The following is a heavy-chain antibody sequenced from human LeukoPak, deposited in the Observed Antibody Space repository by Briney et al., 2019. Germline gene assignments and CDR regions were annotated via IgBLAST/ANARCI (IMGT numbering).Heavy chain of an antibody. J-gene: IGHJ4*02. D-gene: IGHD3-22*01. CDR2: INPNSGDT. CDR3: ARDYYDRFGYGAFDY. CDR1: GYTFTGYY. V-gene: IGHV1-2*02. Sequence: ASVKVSCKASGYTFTGYYMHWVRQAPGQGLEWMGWINPNSGDTNYAQKFQGRVTMTRDTSISTAYMELSRLSSDDTAVYYCARDYYDRFGYGAFDYWGQGTLVTVSS.